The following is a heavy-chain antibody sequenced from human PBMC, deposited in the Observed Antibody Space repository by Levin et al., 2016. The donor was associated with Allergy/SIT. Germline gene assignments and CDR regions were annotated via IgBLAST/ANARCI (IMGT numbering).Heavy chain of an antibody. CDR1: GFDFSYYA. CDR3: AKSHAEWLRFSPDY. Sequence: GGSLRLSCTASGFDFSYYAMHWIRLAPGKGLAWVAVMSYDGTNDYYADSVEGRFTISRDNSKNTLYLQMDGLTIEDTGVYYCAKSHAEWLRFSPDYWGQGVQVIVSS. J-gene: IGHJ4*02. D-gene: IGHD5-12*01. V-gene: IGHV3-30*18. CDR2: MSYDGTND.